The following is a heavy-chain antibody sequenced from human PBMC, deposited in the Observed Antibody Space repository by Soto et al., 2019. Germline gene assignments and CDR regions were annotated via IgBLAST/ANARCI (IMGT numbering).Heavy chain of an antibody. CDR3: ASRDPGTSVDY. J-gene: IGHJ4*02. CDR2: IYRTGST. Sequence: SETLSLTWAVSGGSFTSNNWWTWVRQPPGQGLEWIGEIYRTGSTNYNPSLKSRVTISLDKSENQFSLKVTSLTAADTAVYYCASRDPGTSVDYWGQGTLVTVSS. CDR1: GGSFTSNNW. D-gene: IGHD1-7*01. V-gene: IGHV4-4*02.